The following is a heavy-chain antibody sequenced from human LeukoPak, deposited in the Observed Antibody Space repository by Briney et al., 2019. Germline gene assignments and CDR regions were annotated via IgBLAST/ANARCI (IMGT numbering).Heavy chain of an antibody. D-gene: IGHD3-3*01. CDR2: INHSGST. CDR1: GGSFSNYY. Sequence: PSETLSLTCAVYGGSFSNYYWSWIRQPPGKGLEWIGEINHSGSTNYNPSLKSRVTISVDTSKNQFSLKLSSVTAADTAVYYCARGYQGFWRPYYYYYMDVWGKGTTVTVSS. V-gene: IGHV4-34*01. CDR3: ARGYQGFWRPYYYYYMDV. J-gene: IGHJ6*03.